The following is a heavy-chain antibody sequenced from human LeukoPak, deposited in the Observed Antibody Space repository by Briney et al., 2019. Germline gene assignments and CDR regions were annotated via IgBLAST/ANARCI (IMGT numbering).Heavy chain of an antibody. CDR1: GYSFTSYW. Sequence: GESLKISCKGSGYSFTSYWIGWVRQMPGKGLEWIGIIYPGDSDTRYSPSFQGQVTISADKSISTAYLQWSSLKASDTAMYYCARRPSSSWGWFDPWGQGTLVTVSS. CDR3: ARRPSSSWGWFDP. J-gene: IGHJ5*02. V-gene: IGHV5-51*01. D-gene: IGHD6-6*01. CDR2: IYPGDSDT.